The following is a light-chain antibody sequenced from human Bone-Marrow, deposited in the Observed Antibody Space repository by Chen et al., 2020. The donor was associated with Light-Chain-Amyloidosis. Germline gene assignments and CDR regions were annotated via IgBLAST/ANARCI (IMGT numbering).Light chain of an antibody. CDR1: SGDVGTYNY. J-gene: IGLJ1*01. Sequence: QSALTHPASVSGSPGQSITISCTGTSGDVGTYNYVSWYQQHPGKAPTVMIYAVSNRPSGVSTRFSGSKSGNTASLTISGLQAEDEADYYCSSFTSSSSYVFGPGTKVTVL. CDR2: AVS. CDR3: SSFTSSSSYV. V-gene: IGLV2-14*01.